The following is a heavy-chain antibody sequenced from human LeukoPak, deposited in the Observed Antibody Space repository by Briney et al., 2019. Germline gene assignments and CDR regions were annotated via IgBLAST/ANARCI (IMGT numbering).Heavy chain of an antibody. CDR2: IYTSGST. D-gene: IGHD3-3*01. J-gene: IGHJ4*02. CDR1: GGSISSGSYY. CDR3: AREASFGVGD. V-gene: IGHV4-61*02. Sequence: PSQTLSLTCTVSGGSISSGSYYWSWIRQPAGKGLEWIGRIYTSGSTNYNPSLKSRVTISVDTSKNQFSLKLSSVTAAATAVYYCAREASFGVGDWGQGTLVTVSS.